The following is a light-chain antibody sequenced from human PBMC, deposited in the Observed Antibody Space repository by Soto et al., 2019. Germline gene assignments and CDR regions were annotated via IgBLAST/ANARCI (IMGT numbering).Light chain of an antibody. CDR3: QQYGSSPIT. Sequence: VVITQSPATLSVCPGERATLSCRASQSVRSNLAWTQQKPGQAPRLLIYGAATRATGIPDRFSGSGSGTDFTLTISRLEPEDFALYYCQQYGSSPITVGQGTRLEIK. J-gene: IGKJ5*01. V-gene: IGKV3-20*01. CDR1: QSVRSN. CDR2: GAA.